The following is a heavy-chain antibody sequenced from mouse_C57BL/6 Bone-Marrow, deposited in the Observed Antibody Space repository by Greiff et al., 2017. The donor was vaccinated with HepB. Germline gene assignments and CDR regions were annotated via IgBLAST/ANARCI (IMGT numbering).Heavy chain of an antibody. CDR1: GISITTGNYR. J-gene: IGHJ2*01. CDR2: IYYSGTI. Sequence: EVMLVESGPGLVKPSQTVFLTCTVTGISITTGNYRWSWIRQFPGNKLEWIGYIYYSGTITYNPSLTSRTTITRDTPKNQFFLAMNSLTAEDTATDYCARAGDGYAYFDYWGQGTTLTVSS. D-gene: IGHD2-2*01. CDR3: ARAGDGYAYFDY. V-gene: IGHV3-5*01.